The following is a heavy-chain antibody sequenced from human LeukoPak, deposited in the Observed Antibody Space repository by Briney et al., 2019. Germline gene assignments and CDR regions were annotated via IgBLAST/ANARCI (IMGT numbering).Heavy chain of an antibody. J-gene: IGHJ5*02. CDR1: GGAFSGYY. V-gene: IGHV4-34*01. D-gene: IGHD6-6*01. CDR2: INHSGST. CDR3: ASGGDSSSSAWFDP. Sequence: SETLSLTCAVYGGAFSGYYWSWIRQPPGKGLEWIGEINHSGSTNYNPSLKSRVTISVDTSKNQFSLKLSSVTAADTAVYYCASGGDSSSSAWFDPWGQRTLVTVSS.